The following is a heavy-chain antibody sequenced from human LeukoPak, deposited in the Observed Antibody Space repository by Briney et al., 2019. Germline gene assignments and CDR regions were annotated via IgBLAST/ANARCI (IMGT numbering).Heavy chain of an antibody. CDR1: GDSVSNNIAA. CDR2: TYYRSKWYY. CDR3: AREGVAGPYGMDV. Sequence: SQTLSLTCAISGDSVSNNIAAWNWIRQSSSRGLEWLGTTYYRSKWYYDYAVSVRSRITINPDTSKNQFSLQLNSVTPEDTAVYYCAREGVAGPYGMDVWGQGTTVTVSS. D-gene: IGHD6-19*01. J-gene: IGHJ6*02. V-gene: IGHV6-1*01.